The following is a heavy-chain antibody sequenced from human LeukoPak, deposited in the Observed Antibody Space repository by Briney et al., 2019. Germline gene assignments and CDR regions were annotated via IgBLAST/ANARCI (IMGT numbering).Heavy chain of an antibody. CDR2: INHSGST. CDR1: GGSFSGYY. Sequence: SETLSLTCAVCGGSFSGYYWSWIRQPPGKGLEWIGEINHSGSTNYNPSLKSRVTISVDTSKNQFSLKLSSVTAADTAVYYCARARGILNAFDIWGQGTMVTVSS. V-gene: IGHV4-34*01. CDR3: ARARGILNAFDI. J-gene: IGHJ3*02. D-gene: IGHD1-14*01.